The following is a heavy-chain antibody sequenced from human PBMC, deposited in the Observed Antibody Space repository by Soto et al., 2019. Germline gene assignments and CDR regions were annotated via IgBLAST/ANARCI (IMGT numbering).Heavy chain of an antibody. V-gene: IGHV3-30*18. CDR3: AKVRLPGYYYGMDV. J-gene: IGHJ6*02. D-gene: IGHD2-2*01. CDR2: ISYDGSNK. Sequence: GGSLSLSCAASGFTFSSYGMHWVRQAPGKGLEWVAVISYDGSNKYYADSVKGRFTISRDNSKNTLYLQMNSLRAEDTAVYYCAKVRLPGYYYGMDVWGQGTTVTVSS. CDR1: GFTFSSYG.